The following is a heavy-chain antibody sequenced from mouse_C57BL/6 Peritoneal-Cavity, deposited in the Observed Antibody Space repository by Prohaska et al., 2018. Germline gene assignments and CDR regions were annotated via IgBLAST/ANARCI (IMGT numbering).Heavy chain of an antibody. CDR1: GIDFSSYW. CDR2: INSDSSTI. CDR3: ARRDGYYWYFDV. J-gene: IGHJ1*03. D-gene: IGHD2-3*01. Sequence: EVKLLQSGGGLVQPGGSLKLSCAASGIDFSSYWMSWARRAPGKGLELIGEINSDSSTINYGPLLKDKFSITRDNAKNTLYLKMSKVRSEDTGLYYCARRDGYYWYFDVCGTGTTVTVSS. V-gene: IGHV4-1*01.